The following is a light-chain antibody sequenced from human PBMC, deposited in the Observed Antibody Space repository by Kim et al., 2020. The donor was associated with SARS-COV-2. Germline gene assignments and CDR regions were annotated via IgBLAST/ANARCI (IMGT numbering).Light chain of an antibody. J-gene: IGLJ2*01. Sequence: SYELTQPHSVSVSPGQTASISCFGDKLGDKYVSWYQQKPGQSPILVIYQDTKRPSGIPERFSGSNSGTTGTLTISGTQAMDEADYFCQAWDSSTARVVFG. CDR1: KLGDKY. V-gene: IGLV3-1*01. CDR3: QAWDSSTARVV. CDR2: QDT.